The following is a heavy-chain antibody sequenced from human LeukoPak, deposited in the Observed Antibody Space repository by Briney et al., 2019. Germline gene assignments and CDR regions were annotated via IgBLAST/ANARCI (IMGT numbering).Heavy chain of an antibody. CDR1: GGSISSSSYY. Sequence: SETLSLTCTVSGGSISSSSYYWGWIRQPPGKGLEWIGSIYYSGSTYYNPSLKSRVTISVDTFKNQFSLKLSSVTAADTAVYYCARVYYSNSYDYWYFDLWGRGTLVTVSS. CDR3: ARVYYSNSYDYWYFDL. J-gene: IGHJ2*01. V-gene: IGHV4-39*07. D-gene: IGHD6-13*01. CDR2: IYYSGST.